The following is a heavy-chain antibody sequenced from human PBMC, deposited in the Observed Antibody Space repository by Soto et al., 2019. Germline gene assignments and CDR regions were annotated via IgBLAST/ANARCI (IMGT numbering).Heavy chain of an antibody. CDR2: INHSGST. V-gene: IGHV4-34*01. D-gene: IGHD6-13*01. CDR1: GGSFSGYY. J-gene: IGHJ6*02. CDR3: ASKGVLSGYGRRAAAGTGYYYYGMDV. Sequence: SETLSLTCAVYGGSFSGYYWSWIRQPPGKGLEWIGEINHSGSTNYNPSLKSRVTISVDTSKNQFSLKLSSVTAADTAVYYCASKGVLSGYGRRAAAGTGYYYYGMDVWGQGTTVTVSS.